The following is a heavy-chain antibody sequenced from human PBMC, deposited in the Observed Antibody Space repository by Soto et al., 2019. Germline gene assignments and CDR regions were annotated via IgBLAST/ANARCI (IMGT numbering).Heavy chain of an antibody. CDR2: ISYDGSNK. D-gene: IGHD3-10*01. Sequence: ESGGGVVQPGRSLRLSCAASGFTFSSYGMHWVRQAPGKGLEWVAVISYDGSNKYYADSVKGRFTISRDNSKNTLYLQMNSLRAEDTAVYYCAKDGGGYFDYWGQGTLVTVSS. V-gene: IGHV3-30*18. CDR1: GFTFSSYG. CDR3: AKDGGGYFDY. J-gene: IGHJ4*02.